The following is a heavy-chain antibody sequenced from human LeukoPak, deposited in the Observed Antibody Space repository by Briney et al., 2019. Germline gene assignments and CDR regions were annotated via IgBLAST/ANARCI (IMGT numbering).Heavy chain of an antibody. V-gene: IGHV3-21*01. CDR1: GYTFSSYS. J-gene: IGHJ4*02. CDR2: ISVRSNYI. CDR3: VRLRRNSDTSGFYYYYDF. Sequence: GGSLRLSCLASGYTFSSYSINWVRQAPGKGLEWVSSISVRSNYIYYADSVRGRFRISRDDARDSLFLEMNSLRAEDTAVYYCVRLRRNSDTSGFYYYYDFWGQGALVTVSS. D-gene: IGHD3-22*01.